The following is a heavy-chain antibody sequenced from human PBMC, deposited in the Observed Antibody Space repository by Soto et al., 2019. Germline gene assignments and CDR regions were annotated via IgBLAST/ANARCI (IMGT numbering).Heavy chain of an antibody. CDR3: ARGAWCDS. J-gene: IGHJ5*01. CDR1: GFTFGDYA. Sequence: EVQLLESGGGLLQPGGSLRLSCAASGFTFGDYAMSWVRQAPGKGLEWVSTISKSVGTTYYADSVKGRFTISRDNSKNTLYLQMNSLRADDTAVYYCARGAWCDSWGQGTLVTVSS. V-gene: IGHV3-23*01. CDR2: ISKSVGTT.